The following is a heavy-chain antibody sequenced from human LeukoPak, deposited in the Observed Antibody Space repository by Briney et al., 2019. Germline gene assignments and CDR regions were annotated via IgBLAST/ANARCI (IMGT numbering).Heavy chain of an antibody. D-gene: IGHD3-10*01. J-gene: IGHJ4*02. CDR2: MSPSNGHT. V-gene: IGHV1-8*01. CDR3: ARNYYGSGVFGN. CDR1: GYTCTNYD. Sequence: GASVRVSCEASGYTCTNYDIHWMRQAPGQGLEWIGWMSPSNGHTGYAQEFQGRVALTRDTSINTAYMELSSLRSDDTAVYYCARNYYGSGVFGNWGQGTLVTVSS.